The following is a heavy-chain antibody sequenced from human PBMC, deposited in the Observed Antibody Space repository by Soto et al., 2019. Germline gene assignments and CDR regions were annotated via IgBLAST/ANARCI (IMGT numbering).Heavy chain of an antibody. CDR2: ISYDGSNK. Sequence: GGSLRLSCAASGFTFSSYAMHWVRQAPGKGLEWVAVISYDGSNKYYADSVKGRFTISRDNSKNTLYLQMNSLRAEDTAVYYCARDIWGRHSSSWYRYFQHWGQGTLVTVSS. CDR1: GFTFSSYA. CDR3: ARDIWGRHSSSWYRYFQH. D-gene: IGHD6-13*01. V-gene: IGHV3-30-3*01. J-gene: IGHJ1*01.